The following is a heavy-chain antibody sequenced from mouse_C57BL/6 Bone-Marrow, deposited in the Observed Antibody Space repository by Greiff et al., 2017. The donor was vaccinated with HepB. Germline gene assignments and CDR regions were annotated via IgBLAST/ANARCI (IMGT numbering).Heavy chain of an antibody. CDR1: GYTFTDYY. D-gene: IGHD2-3*01. J-gene: IGHJ3*01. CDR3: ARGFYDHGGFAY. Sequence: VQLQQSGPELVKPGASVKISCKASGYTFTDYYMNWVKQSHGKSLEWIGDINPNNGGTSYNQKFKGKATLTVDKSSSTAYMELRSLTSEDSAVYYCARGFYDHGGFAYWGQGTLVTVSA. CDR2: INPNNGGT. V-gene: IGHV1-26*01.